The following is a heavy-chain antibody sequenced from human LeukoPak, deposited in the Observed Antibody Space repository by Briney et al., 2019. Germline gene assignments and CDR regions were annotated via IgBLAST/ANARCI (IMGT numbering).Heavy chain of an antibody. CDR2: ISSSGSTI. D-gene: IGHD2-8*01. V-gene: IGHV3-48*03. CDR3: ARDVLLVTQYSPDAFDI. Sequence: GGSLRLSCAASGFTFSSYEMNWVRQAPGKGLEWVSYISSSGSTIYYADSVKGRFTISRDNAKNSLYLQMNSLRAEDTAVYYCARDVLLVTQYSPDAFDIWGQGTMVSVSS. CDR1: GFTFSSYE. J-gene: IGHJ3*02.